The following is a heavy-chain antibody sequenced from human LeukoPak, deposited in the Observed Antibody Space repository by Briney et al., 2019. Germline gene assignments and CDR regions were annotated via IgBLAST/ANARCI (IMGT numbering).Heavy chain of an antibody. J-gene: IGHJ4*02. CDR2: IKSKIDGGTT. CDR1: GFTFSNAW. CDR3: ARSPGRGGDLDY. Sequence: GGSLRLSCAASGFTFSNAWMSWVRQAPGKGLEWVGRIKSKIDGGTTDYAAPVKGRFTISGDDSKNTLYLQMNSLKTEDTAVYYCARSPGRGGDLDYWGQGTLVTVSS. V-gene: IGHV3-15*01. D-gene: IGHD2-21*02.